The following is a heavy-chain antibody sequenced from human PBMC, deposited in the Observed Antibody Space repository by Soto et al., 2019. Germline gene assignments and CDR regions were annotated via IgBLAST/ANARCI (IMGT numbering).Heavy chain of an antibody. Sequence: QVQLQQWGAGLLKPSETLSLTCAVYGGSFSGYYWSWIRQPPGKGLEWIGEINHSGSTNYNPSLKSRVTISVDTSKNQCSLKLSSVTAADTAVYYCARVGSSGSYGMDVWGQGTTVTVSS. CDR1: GGSFSGYY. V-gene: IGHV4-34*01. D-gene: IGHD6-19*01. CDR2: INHSGST. J-gene: IGHJ6*02. CDR3: ARVGSSGSYGMDV.